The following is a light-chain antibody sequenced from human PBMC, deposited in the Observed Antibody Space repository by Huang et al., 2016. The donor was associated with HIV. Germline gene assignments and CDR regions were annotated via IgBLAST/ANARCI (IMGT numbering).Light chain of an antibody. CDR3: QQRYNWPLT. V-gene: IGKV3-11*01. J-gene: IGKJ4*01. CDR2: DAS. CDR1: QTVYNY. Sequence: EIVLTQSPATLSLSPGERATLSCRTSQTVYNYLAWYQQKPGQAPRLLIHDASHRATGIPARFSGSGSGTDFTLTISSLEPEDFTVYYCQQRYNWPLTFGGGTKVEIK.